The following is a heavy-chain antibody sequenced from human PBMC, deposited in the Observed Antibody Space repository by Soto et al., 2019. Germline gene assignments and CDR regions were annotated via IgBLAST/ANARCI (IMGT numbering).Heavy chain of an antibody. CDR1: EFTLSNYW. J-gene: IGHJ4*02. CDR3: ARDDADY. CDR2: ITDDGSKM. V-gene: IGHV3-7*03. Sequence: EVQLVQSGGGLVQPGGSLRLSCAASEFTLSNYWMKWVRQAPGKGLEWVASITDDGSKMYYVDSVKGRFTISRDIAKKSLYLQMNSLRAEDTAVYYCARDDADYVGQGTLVTVSS.